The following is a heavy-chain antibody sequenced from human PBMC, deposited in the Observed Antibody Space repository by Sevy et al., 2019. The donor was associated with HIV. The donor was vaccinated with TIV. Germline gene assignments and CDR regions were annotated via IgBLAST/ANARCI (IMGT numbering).Heavy chain of an antibody. J-gene: IGHJ4*02. CDR2: ISGSGGST. CDR3: AKVAHYYDSSSYSDY. V-gene: IGHV3-23*01. Sequence: GVSLKLSCAASGFTFSSYAMSWVRQAPVKGLEWVSAISGSGGSTYYADSVKGRFTISRDNSKNTLYLQMNSLRAEDTAVYYCAKVAHYYDSSSYSDYWGQGTLVTVSS. CDR1: GFTFSSYA. D-gene: IGHD3-22*01.